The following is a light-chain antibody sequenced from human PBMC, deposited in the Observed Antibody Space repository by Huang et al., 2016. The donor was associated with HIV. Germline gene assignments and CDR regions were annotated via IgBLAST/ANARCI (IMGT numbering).Light chain of an antibody. CDR2: YAS. J-gene: IGKJ4*01. V-gene: IGKV3-11*01. CDR3: QQRGNWQLT. Sequence: EIVLTQSPATLSLSPGERATLSCRASQGLANYLAWYQQKPGQAPRLLIYYASNRATVIPARFSGSGSVTDFTLTISSLEPEDFAVYYCQQRGNWQLTFGGGTKVEIK. CDR1: QGLANY.